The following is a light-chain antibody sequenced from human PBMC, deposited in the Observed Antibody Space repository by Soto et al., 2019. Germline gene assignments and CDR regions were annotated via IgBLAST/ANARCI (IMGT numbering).Light chain of an antibody. J-gene: IGKJ5*01. Sequence: EIVLTQSPGTLSLSPGERATFSCRASQSVSSNYLAWYQQKPGQAPRLLIYGAFKRATGIPDRFSGSGSGTDFTLTITSLEPEDFAVYFCHQRYNWPRVTFGQGTRLEIK. V-gene: IGKV3D-20*02. CDR1: QSVSSNY. CDR3: HQRYNWPRVT. CDR2: GAF.